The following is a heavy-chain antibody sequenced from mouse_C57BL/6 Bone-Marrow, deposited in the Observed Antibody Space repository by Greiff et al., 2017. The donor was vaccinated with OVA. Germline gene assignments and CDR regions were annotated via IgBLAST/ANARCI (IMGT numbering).Heavy chain of an antibody. CDR3: ARSRLYFTWFAY. CDR2: IYPSDGST. V-gene: IGHV1-85*01. Sequence: QVQLQQSGPELVKPGASVKLSCKASGYTFTSYDLNWVKQRPGQGLAWIGWIYPSDGSTKYTEKFKGKATLTVGTSSSTAYLELHSLTSEDSAIYFCARSRLYFTWFAYWGQGTLVTVSA. CDR1: GYTFTSYD. D-gene: IGHD6-5*01. J-gene: IGHJ3*01.